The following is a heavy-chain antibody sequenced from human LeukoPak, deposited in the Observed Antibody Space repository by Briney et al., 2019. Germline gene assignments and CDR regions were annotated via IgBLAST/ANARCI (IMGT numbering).Heavy chain of an antibody. Sequence: MSSETLSLTCAVYGGSFSGYYWSWIRQPPGKGLEWIGYIYYSGSTNYNPSLKSRVTISVDTSKNQFSLKLSSVTAADTAVYYCARGAGTFDYWGQGTLVTVSS. J-gene: IGHJ4*02. CDR2: IYYSGST. CDR1: GGSFSGYY. V-gene: IGHV4-59*01. CDR3: ARGAGTFDY. D-gene: IGHD6-13*01.